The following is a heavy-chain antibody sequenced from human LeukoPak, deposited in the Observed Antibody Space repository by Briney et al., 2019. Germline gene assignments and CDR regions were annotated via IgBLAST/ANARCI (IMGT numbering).Heavy chain of an antibody. V-gene: IGHV3-30*02. CDR1: GFIFSSYG. D-gene: IGHD6-6*01. J-gene: IGHJ4*02. CDR2: IRYDGSNK. Sequence: PGGSLRLSCEASGFIFSSYGFHWVRQAPGKGLEWVAFIRYDGSNKYYADSVKGRFTISRDNSKNTLYLQMNSLRDEDTAVYYCAKGPYSSSSAPLDYWGQGTLVTVSS. CDR3: AKGPYSSSSAPLDY.